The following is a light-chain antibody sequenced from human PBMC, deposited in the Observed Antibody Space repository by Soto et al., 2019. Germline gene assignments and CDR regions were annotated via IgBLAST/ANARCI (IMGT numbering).Light chain of an antibody. J-gene: IGLJ1*01. Sequence: TISCTGTSSDVGGFNSVSWYQQHPGKAPKLMIYDVNKRPSGVPDRFSGSKSGSTASLTISGLQAEDEADYYCCSYAGSYSYAFATGTKVTVL. CDR2: DVN. V-gene: IGLV2-11*03. CDR3: CSYAGSYSYA. CDR1: SSDVGGFNS.